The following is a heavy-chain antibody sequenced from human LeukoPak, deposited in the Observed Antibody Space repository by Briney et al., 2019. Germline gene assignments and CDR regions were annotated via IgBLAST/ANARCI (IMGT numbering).Heavy chain of an antibody. CDR3: ARDTIPDY. CDR1: GFIFSNYW. V-gene: IGHV3-7*01. Sequence: GGSLRLSWAASGFIFSNYWMTWVRQAPGKGLEWVANIKQDGSDKHYVDSVKGRFTISRDNAKNSLYLQVNGLRAEDTAVYYCARDTIPDYWGQGTLVTVSS. J-gene: IGHJ4*02. CDR2: IKQDGSDK. D-gene: IGHD2-2*01.